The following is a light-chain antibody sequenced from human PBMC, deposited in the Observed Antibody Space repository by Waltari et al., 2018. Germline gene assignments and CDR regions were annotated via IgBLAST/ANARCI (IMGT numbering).Light chain of an antibody. V-gene: IGKV1-9*01. CDR3: QLLHISPPWT. CDR1: QDISSY. Sequence: DIQLTQSPSFLSASVGDRVTITCRTSQDISSYLAWYQQKPGKAPKLLIYAASILQSGVPSRFSCSASGTEFTLTISSLRPEDFASYYCQLLHISPPWTFGQGTKVEMK. J-gene: IGKJ1*01. CDR2: AAS.